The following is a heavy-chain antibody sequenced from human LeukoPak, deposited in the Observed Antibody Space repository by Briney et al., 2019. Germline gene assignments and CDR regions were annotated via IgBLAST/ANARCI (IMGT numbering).Heavy chain of an antibody. CDR1: GFTFSSYA. V-gene: IGHV3-11*01. D-gene: IGHD2-21*02. Sequence: GGSLRLSCAASGFTFSSYAMSWIRQAPGKGLEWVSYISSSGSTIYYADSVKGRFTISRDNAKNSLYLQMNSLRAEDTAVYYCARVKSVVTAAGDYWGQGTLVTVSS. CDR2: ISSSGSTI. J-gene: IGHJ4*02. CDR3: ARVKSVVTAAGDY.